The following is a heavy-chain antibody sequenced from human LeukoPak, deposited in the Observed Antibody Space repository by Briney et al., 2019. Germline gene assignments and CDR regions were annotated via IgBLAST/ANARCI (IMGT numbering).Heavy chain of an antibody. J-gene: IGHJ4*02. CDR1: GFTFSDYY. D-gene: IGHD6-6*01. V-gene: IGHV3-11*04. Sequence: GGSLRLSCAASGFTFSDYYMSWIRQAPGKGLEWVSYISSSGNSISYADSVKGRFTISRDNAKNSLCLQMNSLRAEDTAVYYCARADDSSSGYFDYWGQGTLVTVSS. CDR2: ISSSGNSI. CDR3: ARADDSSSGYFDY.